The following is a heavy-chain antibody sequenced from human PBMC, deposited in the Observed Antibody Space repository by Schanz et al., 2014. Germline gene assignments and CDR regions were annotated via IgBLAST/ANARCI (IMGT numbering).Heavy chain of an antibody. V-gene: IGHV4-59*08. CDR2: IYYSGST. CDR3: ARQYSGWSRFDP. D-gene: IGHD6-19*01. J-gene: IGHJ5*02. Sequence: QVQLQESGPGLVKPSETLSLTCSVSGGSIRTYFWAWIRQPPGKGLEWIGFIYYSGSTNYNPSLKGGVPISVNLSKNHFPLPRTSGTAADTGVYYCARQYSGWSRFDPWGQGIRVTVSS. CDR1: GGSIRTYF.